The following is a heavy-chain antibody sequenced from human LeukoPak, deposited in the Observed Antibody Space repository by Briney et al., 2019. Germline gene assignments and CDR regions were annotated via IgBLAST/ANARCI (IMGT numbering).Heavy chain of an antibody. CDR2: ISGSSSYI. V-gene: IGHV3-21*01. J-gene: IGHJ4*02. CDR3: ARVAGEFRDY. Sequence: GGSLRLSCAASAFTFSSYSMNWVRQAPGKGLEWVSSISGSSSYIFCADSVKGRFTISRDNAKKSLYLQMNSLRAEDTAVYYCARVAGEFRDYWGQGTLVTVSS. CDR1: AFTFSSYS. D-gene: IGHD3-10*01.